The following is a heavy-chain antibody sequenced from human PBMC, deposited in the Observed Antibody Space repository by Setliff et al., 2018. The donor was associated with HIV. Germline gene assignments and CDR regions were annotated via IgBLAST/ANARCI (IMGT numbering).Heavy chain of an antibody. Sequence: PGGSLRLSCAASGFTFRDYAMIWVRQAPGKGLEWVANIKEDGTTKNYVDLVKGRFTISRDNAKNTLYLQMNRLRAEDTALYYCVRGPQFRPHWGQGTLVTVSS. CDR3: VRGPQFRPH. CDR2: IKEDGTTK. J-gene: IGHJ4*02. V-gene: IGHV3-7*04. CDR1: GFTFRDYA.